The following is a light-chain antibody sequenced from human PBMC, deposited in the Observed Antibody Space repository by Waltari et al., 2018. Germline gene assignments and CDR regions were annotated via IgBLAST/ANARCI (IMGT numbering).Light chain of an antibody. V-gene: IGLV2-23*02. CDR2: EVN. J-gene: IGLJ3*02. CDR3: SSYTGTTTPRL. Sequence: QSALTQPASVSGSPGQSIIISCTETSSGVGTYNLLPWYQQHPAKAPKLIIYEVNNRPSEVSHRFSGYKSGNTAFLTISGLQGDDDAYYDSSSYTGTTTPRLFGGGTKVTVL. CDR1: SSGVGTYNL.